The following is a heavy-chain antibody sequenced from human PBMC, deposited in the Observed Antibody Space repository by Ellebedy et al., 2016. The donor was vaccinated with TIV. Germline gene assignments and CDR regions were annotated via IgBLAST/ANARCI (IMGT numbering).Heavy chain of an antibody. V-gene: IGHV3-74*01. CDR2: SNIDGSST. CDR1: GFTFRSVW. Sequence: GESLKISCVASGFTFRSVWMHWVRQAPGKGLVWVSSSNIDGSSTTYADSVKGRFTISRDNAKNTLFLQMNSLGGEDTTVYYCARVRPRSVWHDAFDVWGQGTVVTVSS. J-gene: IGHJ3*01. D-gene: IGHD3-16*01. CDR3: ARVRPRSVWHDAFDV.